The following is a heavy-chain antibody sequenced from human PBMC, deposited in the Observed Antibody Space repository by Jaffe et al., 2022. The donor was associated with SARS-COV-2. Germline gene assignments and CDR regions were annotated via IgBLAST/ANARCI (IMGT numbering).Heavy chain of an antibody. Sequence: EVQLVQSGAEVKKPGESLKISCKGSGYSFTADWIGWVRQMPGKGLEWMGIIYPRDSDTRYSPSFQGQVTISADKSINTVYLQWSSLKASDTAMYFCARHGSITVRKNWFDPWGQGTLVTVSS. V-gene: IGHV5-51*01. CDR1: GYSFTADW. CDR2: IYPRDSDT. D-gene: IGHD1-20*01. CDR3: ARHGSITVRKNWFDP. J-gene: IGHJ5*02.